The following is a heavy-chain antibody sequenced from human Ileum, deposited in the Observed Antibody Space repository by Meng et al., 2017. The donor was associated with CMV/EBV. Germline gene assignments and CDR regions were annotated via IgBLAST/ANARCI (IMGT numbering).Heavy chain of an antibody. CDR2: LNPNSGGT. Sequence: YTFPGYYMHWVRQAPGQGLEWMGWLNPNSGGTNYAQKFQGRVTMTRDTSISTAYMELSRLRSDDTAVYYCARGGMIVVVIPPGDWFDPWGQGTLVTVSS. D-gene: IGHD3-22*01. CDR1: YTFPGYY. V-gene: IGHV1-2*02. J-gene: IGHJ5*02. CDR3: ARGGMIVVVIPPGDWFDP.